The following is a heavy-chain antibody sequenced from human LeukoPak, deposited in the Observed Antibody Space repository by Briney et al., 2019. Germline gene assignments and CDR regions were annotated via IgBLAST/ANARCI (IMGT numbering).Heavy chain of an antibody. CDR3: AREDYGDGNWFDP. V-gene: IGHV4-4*07. CDR1: GGSSRSYY. D-gene: IGHD4-17*01. Sequence: SETLSLTCTVSGGSSRSYYWAWIRQPAGKGLEWIGRIYSSGSTNYNPSLKSRVIMSVDTSKNQFSLKLSSVTAADTAVYYCAREDYGDGNWFDPWGQGTLVTVSS. CDR2: IYSSGST. J-gene: IGHJ5*02.